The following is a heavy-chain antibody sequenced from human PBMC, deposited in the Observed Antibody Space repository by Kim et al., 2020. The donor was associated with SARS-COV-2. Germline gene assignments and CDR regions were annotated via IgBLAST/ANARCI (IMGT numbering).Heavy chain of an antibody. D-gene: IGHD6-13*01. CDR1: GFTFSSYA. V-gene: IGHV3-64D*06. CDR3: VKDKGSSSWYFEYNWFDP. CDR2: ISSNGGST. J-gene: IGHJ5*02. Sequence: GGSLRLSCSASGFTFSSYAMHWVRQAPGKGLEYVSAISSNGGSTYYADSVKGRFTISRDNSKNTLYLQMSSLRAEDTAVYYCVKDKGSSSWYFEYNWFDPWGQGTLVTVSS.